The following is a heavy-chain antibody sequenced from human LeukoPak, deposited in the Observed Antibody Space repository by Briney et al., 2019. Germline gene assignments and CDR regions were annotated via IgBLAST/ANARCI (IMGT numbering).Heavy chain of an antibody. V-gene: IGHV1-46*01. Sequence: APVKVSCKASGYTFTNYYIHWVRQAPGQGLEWMGMIIPSDGYTTYAQKFQGRLTMTRDMSTSTVYMELSSLRSEDTALYYCATAGRRLFGVLIPLSFDYWGQGTLVTVSS. D-gene: IGHD3-3*01. CDR2: IIPSDGYT. CDR1: GYTFTNYY. J-gene: IGHJ4*02. CDR3: ATAGRRLFGVLIPLSFDY.